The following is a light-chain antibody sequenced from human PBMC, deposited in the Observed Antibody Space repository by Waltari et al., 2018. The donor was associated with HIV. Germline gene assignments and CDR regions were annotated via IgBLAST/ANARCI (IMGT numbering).Light chain of an antibody. CDR1: QDINIY. Sequence: DIQMTQSPSSLSASVGDRVTITCQASQDINIYLNWYQQKPGKAPDLLIYDASNLVTGVPTRFSGSGSGTHFTLSISSLQPEDIATYYCQQYDFLPRTFGQGTNLEIK. CDR3: QQYDFLPRT. CDR2: DAS. J-gene: IGKJ2*01. V-gene: IGKV1-33*01.